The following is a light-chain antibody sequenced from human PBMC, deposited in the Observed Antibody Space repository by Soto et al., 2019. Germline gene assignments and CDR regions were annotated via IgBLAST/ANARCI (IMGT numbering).Light chain of an antibody. CDR1: QSLLHSNGYNY. V-gene: IGKV2-28*01. Sequence: DIVMTQSPLSLPVTPGEPASISCRSSQSLLHSNGYNYLDWYLQKPGQSPQLLIYLGSNRASGVPDRFSGRGSSTDFTLKISRVEAEDFGVYYCMQALQTPSFGGGTKVEIK. J-gene: IGKJ4*01. CDR3: MQALQTPS. CDR2: LGS.